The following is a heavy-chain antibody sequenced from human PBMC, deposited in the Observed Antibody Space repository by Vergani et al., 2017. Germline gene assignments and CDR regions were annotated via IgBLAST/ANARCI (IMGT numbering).Heavy chain of an antibody. V-gene: IGHV3-23*04. CDR2: ISGSGGST. Sequence: EVQLVESGGGLVQPGGSLRLSCAASGFTFSSYAMSWVRQAPGKGLEWVSAISGSGGSTYYADSVKGRFTISRDNAKNSLYLQMNSLRAEDTAVYYCARAVGIVDRPYFDYWGQGTLVTVSS. D-gene: IGHD3-22*01. CDR1: GFTFSSYA. CDR3: ARAVGIVDRPYFDY. J-gene: IGHJ4*02.